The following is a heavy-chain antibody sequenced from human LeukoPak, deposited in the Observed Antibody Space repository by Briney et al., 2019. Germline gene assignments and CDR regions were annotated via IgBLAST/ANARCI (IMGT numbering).Heavy chain of an antibody. Sequence: PSQTLSHTCTVSGASISSDIFYWSWIRQPAGKGLEWIGRIYTSGSTTYNSSLKSRIAISVDTSKNQFSLKLSSVTAADTAVYYCAGTRRYCSGGSCYNWFDPWGQGTLVTVSS. CDR2: IYTSGST. J-gene: IGHJ5*02. V-gene: IGHV4-61*02. D-gene: IGHD2-15*01. CDR3: AGTRRYCSGGSCYNWFDP. CDR1: GASISSDIFY.